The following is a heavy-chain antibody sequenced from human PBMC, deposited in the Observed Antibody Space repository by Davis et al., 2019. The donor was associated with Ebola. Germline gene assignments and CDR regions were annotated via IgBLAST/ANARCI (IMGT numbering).Heavy chain of an antibody. CDR2: IRQDGSEE. CDR3: ARDGGSSWYYFDY. V-gene: IGHV3-7*01. D-gene: IGHD6-13*01. J-gene: IGHJ4*02. Sequence: GESLKISCAASGFTFSNYWMSWVRQAPGRGLEWVANIRQDGSEEQYVDSVKGRFTISRDNSKNTLHLEMGSLRAEDTAVYYCARDGGSSWYYFDYWGQGTLVTVSS. CDR1: GFTFSNYW.